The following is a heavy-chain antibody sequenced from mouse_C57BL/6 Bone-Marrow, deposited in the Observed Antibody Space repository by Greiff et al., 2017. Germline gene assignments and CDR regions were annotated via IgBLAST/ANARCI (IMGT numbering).Heavy chain of an antibody. Sequence: VQLQQSGPELVKPGASVKISCKASGYTFTDYYMNWVKQSHGKSLEWIGDITPNNGGTSYTQNVKGKATLTVDKSSTTAYMELRSLKSEVSAGYYCGRPGRDYWGQGPTPTVSA. V-gene: IGHV1-26*01. CDR3: GRPGRDY. CDR1: GYTFTDYY. J-gene: IGHJ2*01. CDR2: ITPNNGGT.